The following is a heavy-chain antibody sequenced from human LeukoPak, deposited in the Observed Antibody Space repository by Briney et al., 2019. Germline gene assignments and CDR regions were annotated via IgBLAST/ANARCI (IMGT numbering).Heavy chain of an antibody. CDR3: ARDRLAAADN. V-gene: IGHV1-8*02. J-gene: IGHJ4*02. D-gene: IGHD6-13*01. CDR1: GGTFSSYA. CDR2: MNPNSGNT. Sequence: GASVKVSCKASGGTFSSYAINWVRQATGQGLEWMGWMNPNSGNTGYAQKFQGRVTMTRNTSIATAYMELSRLRSDDTAVYYCARDRLAAADNWGQGTLVTVSS.